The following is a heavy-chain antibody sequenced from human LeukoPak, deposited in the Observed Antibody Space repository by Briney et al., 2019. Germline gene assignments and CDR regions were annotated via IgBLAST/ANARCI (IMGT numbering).Heavy chain of an antibody. CDR1: GFTFSSYW. V-gene: IGHV3-74*01. CDR3: TRDYYGTPNY. CDR2: INGDGRNI. D-gene: IGHD3-10*01. Sequence: GGSLRLSCVASGFTFSSYWMQWVRQDPRKGLVWVSRINGDGRNIDYADSVRGRLTISRDNAKNTLYLQMNTLRVEDTAVYYCTRDYYGTPNYWGQGTLVTVSS. J-gene: IGHJ4*02.